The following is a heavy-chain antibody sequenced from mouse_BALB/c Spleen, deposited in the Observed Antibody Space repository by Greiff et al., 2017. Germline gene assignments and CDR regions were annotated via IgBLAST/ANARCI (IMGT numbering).Heavy chain of an antibody. CDR1: GFNIKDYY. CDR2: IDPENGNT. J-gene: IGHJ3*01. D-gene: IGHD2-1*01. CDR3: ANYGNFWFAY. Sequence: EVQLQQSGAELVRPGALVKLSCKASGFNIKDYYMHWVKQRPEQGLEWIGWIDPENGNTIYDPKFQGKASITADTSSNTAYLQLSSLTSEDTAVYYCANYGNFWFAYWGQGTLVTVSA. V-gene: IGHV14-1*02.